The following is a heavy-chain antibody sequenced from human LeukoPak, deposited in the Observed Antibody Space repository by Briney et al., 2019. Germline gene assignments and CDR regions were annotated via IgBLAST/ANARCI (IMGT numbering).Heavy chain of an antibody. D-gene: IGHD3-3*01. CDR2: IYYSGST. CDR3: ARASRWSGYFDY. CDR1: GGSISSYY. J-gene: IGHJ4*02. Sequence: PSETLSLTCTVSGGSISSYYWSWIRQPPGKGLEWIGYIYYSGSTNYNPSLKSRVTMSVDTSKNQFSLKLSSVTAADTAVYYCARASRWSGYFDYWGQGTLVTVSS. V-gene: IGHV4-59*12.